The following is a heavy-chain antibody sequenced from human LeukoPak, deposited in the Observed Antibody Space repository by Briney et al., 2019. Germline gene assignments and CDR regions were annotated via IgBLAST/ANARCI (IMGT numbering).Heavy chain of an antibody. CDR2: INPNSGGT. CDR1: GYTFTGYY. D-gene: IGHD6-19*01. J-gene: IGHJ4*02. Sequence: ASVKVSCKASGYTFTGYYMHWVRQAPGQGLEWMGWINPNSGGTNYAQKLQGRLTMTTDTSTTTAYMELRSLISDDTAVYYCARDRSGGQWLPDYWGQGTLVTVSS. CDR3: ARDRSGGQWLPDY. V-gene: IGHV1-2*02.